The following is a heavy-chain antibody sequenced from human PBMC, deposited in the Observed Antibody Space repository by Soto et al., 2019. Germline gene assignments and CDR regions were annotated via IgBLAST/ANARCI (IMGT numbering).Heavy chain of an antibody. CDR1: GFTFSSCP. D-gene: IGHD4-17*01. Sequence: GGSLRLSCAASGFTFSSCPMSWVRQAPGKGLEWVSAISSSGGTTYYADSVKGRLTISRDNSKNMVYLQMGSLRAEDSALYYCARGPPTDYRMFDYWGQGTLVTVSS. V-gene: IGHV3-23*01. CDR3: ARGPPTDYRMFDY. J-gene: IGHJ4*02. CDR2: ISSSGGTT.